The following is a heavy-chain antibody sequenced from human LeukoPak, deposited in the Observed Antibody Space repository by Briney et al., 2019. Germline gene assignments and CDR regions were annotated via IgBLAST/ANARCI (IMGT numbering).Heavy chain of an antibody. CDR1: GGSISSYY. V-gene: IGHV4-59*01. CDR2: IYYRGST. CDR3: ASGGSGGYYNFDY. D-gene: IGHD3-10*01. J-gene: IGHJ4*02. Sequence: SETLSLTCTVSGGSISSYYWSWIRQPPGKGLGWIGYIYYRGSTTYNPSLRTGVTIPVDTSKNQFSLKLSSVTAADTAVYYCASGGSGGYYNFDYWGQGTLVTVSS.